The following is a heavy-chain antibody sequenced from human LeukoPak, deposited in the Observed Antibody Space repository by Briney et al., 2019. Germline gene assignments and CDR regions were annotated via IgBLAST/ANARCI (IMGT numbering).Heavy chain of an antibody. CDR1: GYTFTGYY. CDR3: ARDYSGSYYYFDY. D-gene: IGHD1-26*01. CDR2: INPNSGGT. J-gene: IGHJ4*02. V-gene: IGHV1-2*06. Sequence: ASVKASCKTSGYTFTGYYMHWVRQAPGQGLEWMGLINPNSGGTNYAQKFQGRVTMTRDTSISTAYMELSRLRSDDTAVYYCARDYSGSYYYFDYWGQGTLVTVSS.